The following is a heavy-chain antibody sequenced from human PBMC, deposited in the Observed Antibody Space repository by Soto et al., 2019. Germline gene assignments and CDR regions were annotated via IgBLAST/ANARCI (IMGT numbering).Heavy chain of an antibody. D-gene: IGHD3-3*01. CDR3: ARDLARRNITIFGVAQTYYYYGMDV. V-gene: IGHV4-31*03. CDR1: GGSISSGGYY. J-gene: IGHJ6*02. CDR2: IYYSGST. Sequence: KTSETLSLTCTVSGGSISSGGYYWSWIRQHPGKGLEWIGYIYYSGSTYYNPSLKSRVTISVDTSKNQFSLKLSSVTAADTAVYYCARDLARRNITIFGVAQTYYYYGMDVWGQGTTVTVSS.